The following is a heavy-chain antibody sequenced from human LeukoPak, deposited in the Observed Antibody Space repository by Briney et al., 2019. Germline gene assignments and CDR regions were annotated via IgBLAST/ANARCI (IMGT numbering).Heavy chain of an antibody. CDR3: AKSALGATAWFDP. J-gene: IGHJ5*02. D-gene: IGHD1-26*01. CDR1: GGTFSSYA. CDR2: IIPIFGTA. Sequence: SVKVSCKASGGTFSSYAIGWVRQAPGQGLEWMGGIIPIFGTANYAQKFQGRVTITTDESTSTAYMELSSLRSEDTAVYYCAKSALGATAWFDPWGQGTLVTVSS. V-gene: IGHV1-69*05.